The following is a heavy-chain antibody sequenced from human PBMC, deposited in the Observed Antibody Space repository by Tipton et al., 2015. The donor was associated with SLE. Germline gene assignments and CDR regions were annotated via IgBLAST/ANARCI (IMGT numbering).Heavy chain of an antibody. CDR3: AIGPGDDYYDSSGPFDY. Sequence: TLSLTCTVSGGSISSYYWNWIRQPPGKGLEWIGYIYYSGSTNYNPSLKSRVTISVDTSKNQFSLKLSSVTAADTAVYYCAIGPGDDYYDSSGPFDYWGQGTLVTVSS. J-gene: IGHJ4*02. CDR2: IYYSGST. D-gene: IGHD3-22*01. V-gene: IGHV4-59*01. CDR1: GGSISSYY.